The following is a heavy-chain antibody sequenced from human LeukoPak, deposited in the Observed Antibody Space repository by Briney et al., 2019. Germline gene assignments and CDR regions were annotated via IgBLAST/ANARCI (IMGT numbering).Heavy chain of an antibody. CDR1: GGSISSSNW. Sequence: SGTLSLTCAVSGGSISSSNWWSWVRQPPGKGLEWIGEIYHSGSTYYNPSLKSRVTISVDTSKNQFSLKLSSVTAADTAVYYCARLLKGYFDYWGQGTLVTVSS. CDR3: ARLLKGYFDY. CDR2: IYHSGST. V-gene: IGHV4-4*02. J-gene: IGHJ4*02.